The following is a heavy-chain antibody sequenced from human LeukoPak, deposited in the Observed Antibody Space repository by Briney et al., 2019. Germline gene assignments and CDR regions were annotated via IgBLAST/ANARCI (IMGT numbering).Heavy chain of an antibody. V-gene: IGHV3-23*01. Sequence: PGGSLRLSCAASGFTFSSYAMSWVRQAPGKGLGWVSAISGSGGSTYYADSVKGRFTISRDNSKNTVYLQVNSLRAKDTAVYYCAKEGGAAAVAGLFDYWGQGTLVTVSS. CDR2: ISGSGGST. J-gene: IGHJ4*02. D-gene: IGHD6-19*01. CDR3: AKEGGAAAVAGLFDY. CDR1: GFTFSSYA.